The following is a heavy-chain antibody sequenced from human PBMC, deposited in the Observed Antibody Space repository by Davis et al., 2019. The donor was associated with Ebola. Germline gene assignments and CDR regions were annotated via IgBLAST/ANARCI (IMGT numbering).Heavy chain of an antibody. CDR1: GFTFSSYG. CDR3: AKGDILTGYYPSVYGMDV. J-gene: IGHJ6*02. CDR2: ISYDGSNK. V-gene: IGHV3-30*18. D-gene: IGHD3-9*01. Sequence: GESLKISCAASGFTFSSYGMYWVRQAPGKGLEWVAVISYDGSNKYYADSVKGRFTISRDNSKNTLYLQMNSLRAEDTAVYYCAKGDILTGYYPSVYGMDVWGQGTTVTVSS.